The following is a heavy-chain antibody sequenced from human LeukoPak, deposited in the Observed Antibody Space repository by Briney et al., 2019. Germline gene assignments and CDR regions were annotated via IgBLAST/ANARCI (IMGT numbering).Heavy chain of an antibody. V-gene: IGHV4-30-2*01. J-gene: IGHJ5*02. CDR2: INHSGST. CDR3: ARWGVKVGATTWWFDP. Sequence: SQTLSLTCAVSGGSISSGGYSWSWIRQPPGKGLEWIGEINHSGSTNYNPSLKSRVTISVDTSKNQFSLKLSSVTAADTAVYYCARWGVKVGATTWWFDPWGQGTLVTVSS. D-gene: IGHD1-26*01. CDR1: GGSISSGGYS.